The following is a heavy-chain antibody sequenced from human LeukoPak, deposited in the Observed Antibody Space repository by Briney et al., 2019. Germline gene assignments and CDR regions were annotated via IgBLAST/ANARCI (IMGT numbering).Heavy chain of an antibody. CDR2: IGISSNKI. V-gene: IGHV3-21*04. Sequence: GGSLRLSCAASGFTLRSYTMNWVRQAPGKGLEWVSSIGISSNKIYYADSVKGRFTISRDNSKNTLYLQMNSLRAEDTAVYYCAKMGGSSSVSDYWGQGTLVTVSS. J-gene: IGHJ4*02. CDR3: AKMGGSSSVSDY. CDR1: GFTLRSYT. D-gene: IGHD6-13*01.